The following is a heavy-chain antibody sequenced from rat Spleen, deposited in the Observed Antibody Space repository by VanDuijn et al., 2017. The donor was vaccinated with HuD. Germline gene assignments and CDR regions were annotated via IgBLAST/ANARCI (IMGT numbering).Heavy chain of an antibody. CDR1: GFTFSDYY. CDR2: IIYDGSRT. Sequence: EVQLVESDGGLVQPGRSLKLSCAASGFTFSDYYMAWVRQAPKKGLEWVATIIYDGSRTYYGDSVKGRFTISRDNAKSTLYLQMNSLRSEDTATYYCTRHWGYWGQGVMVTVSS. V-gene: IGHV5S10*01. D-gene: IGHD4-6*01. J-gene: IGHJ2*01. CDR3: TRHWGY.